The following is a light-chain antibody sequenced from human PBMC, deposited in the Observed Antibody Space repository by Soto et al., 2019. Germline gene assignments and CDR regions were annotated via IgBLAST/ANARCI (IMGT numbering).Light chain of an antibody. V-gene: IGLV2-23*02. CDR3: CSRARTSAMV. CDR2: EVS. CDR1: SSDIGDKNF. Sequence: QSALTQPASVSGSPGQSITISCTGTSSDIGDKNFVSWYQQHPGKAPKVILSEVSQRPSGVSIRFSGSRSGNTASLTISGLQADDEADYYCCSRARTSAMVFGGGTKLTVL. J-gene: IGLJ2*01.